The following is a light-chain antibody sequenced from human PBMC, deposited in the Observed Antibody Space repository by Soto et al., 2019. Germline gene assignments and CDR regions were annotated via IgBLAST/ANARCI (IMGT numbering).Light chain of an antibody. CDR2: SNN. J-gene: IGLJ1*01. V-gene: IGLV1-47*02. CDR3: AAWDDSLSAYV. Sequence: QSVLTQPPSASRTPGQRVTISCSGSSSNIGSNYVYWYQQLPGTAPKLLIYSNNQRPSGVPDRFSGSKSGTSASLAISGLRSEDEADYYCAAWDDSLSAYVFGTGTKLTVL. CDR1: SSNIGSNY.